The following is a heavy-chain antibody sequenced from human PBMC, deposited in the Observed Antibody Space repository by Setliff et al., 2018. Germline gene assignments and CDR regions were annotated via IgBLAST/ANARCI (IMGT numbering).Heavy chain of an antibody. CDR2: IHIGGSA. D-gene: IGHD6-19*01. CDR3: AREQWLDPPGYYYMDV. CDR1: GGSISSYY. J-gene: IGHJ6*03. Sequence: SSETLSLTCTVSGGSISSYYWSWIRQPAGKGLEWIGHIHIGGSANYNPSLKSRVTMSIDTSKNQFSLKLNSVTAADMAVYYCAREQWLDPPGYYYMDVWAKGTTVTVSS. V-gene: IGHV4-4*07.